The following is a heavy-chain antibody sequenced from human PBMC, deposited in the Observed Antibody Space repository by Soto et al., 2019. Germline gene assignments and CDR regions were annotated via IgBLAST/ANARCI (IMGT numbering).Heavy chain of an antibody. CDR1: GYTFTSNA. Sequence: QVQLVQSGAAVKKPGASVKVSCKASGYTFTSNAMHWVRQAHGQRLEWMGWINAGHGNTKYSQKFQGSVTLTMDTAARKAYMAPCSLSSEHTAVYYCALGSSSSWYVDGAFDIWGQGTMVTVSS. V-gene: IGHV1-3*01. D-gene: IGHD6-13*01. J-gene: IGHJ3*02. CDR3: ALGSSSSWYVDGAFDI. CDR2: INAGHGNT.